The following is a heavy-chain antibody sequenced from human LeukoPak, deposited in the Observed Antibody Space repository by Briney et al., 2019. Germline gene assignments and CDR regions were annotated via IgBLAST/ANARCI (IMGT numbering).Heavy chain of an antibody. J-gene: IGHJ4*02. Sequence: GGSLRLSCAASGFTFSSYWMNWARQAPGKGLEWVSAISGSGGSTYYADSVKGRFTISRDNSKNTLYLQMNSLRAEDTAVYYCALSETTVTTLVYWGQGTLVTVSS. D-gene: IGHD4-17*01. V-gene: IGHV3-23*01. CDR1: GFTFSSYW. CDR2: ISGSGGST. CDR3: ALSETTVTTLVY.